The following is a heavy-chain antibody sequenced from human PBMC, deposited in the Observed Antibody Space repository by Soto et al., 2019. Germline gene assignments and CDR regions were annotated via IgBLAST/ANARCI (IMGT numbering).Heavy chain of an antibody. Sequence: QVQLVQSGAEVKKPGASVKVSCKATGNTFINYDINWVRQAPGHGLDWMGWMNPYSGVAGYAQKFQGRVTMTRNISISTAYMELNSLRSDDTAVYYCARVDTLDVWGRGTTVTGSS. CDR1: GNTFINYD. CDR2: MNPYSGVA. V-gene: IGHV1-8*01. CDR3: ARVDTLDV. J-gene: IGHJ6*04.